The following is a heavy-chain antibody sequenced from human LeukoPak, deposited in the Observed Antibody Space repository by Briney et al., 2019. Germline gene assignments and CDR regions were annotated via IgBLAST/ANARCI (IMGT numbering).Heavy chain of an antibody. D-gene: IGHD3-3*01. Sequence: SETLSLTCAVSGGSVSSGGYSWSWIRQPPGKGLEWIGYIYYNGSTNYNPSLKSRVTISVDTSKSQFSLKLSSVPAADTAVYYCARVYDFWRGYYTGPYYYYYMDVWGKGTTVTVSS. V-gene: IGHV4-61*08. J-gene: IGHJ6*03. CDR2: IYYNGST. CDR3: ARVYDFWRGYYTGPYYYYYMDV. CDR1: GGSVSSGGYS.